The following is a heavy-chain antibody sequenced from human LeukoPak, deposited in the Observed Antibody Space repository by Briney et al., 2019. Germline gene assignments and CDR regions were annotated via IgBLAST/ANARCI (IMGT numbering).Heavy chain of an antibody. V-gene: IGHV4-39*01. Sequence: SETLSLTCTVSGGSISRSSYYWGWIRQPRGRGLEWFGCFYYGGSTYYNPSLKSRVTISVDTSQNQFSLKLNAVTAADTAVYYSGLSGDCSGGSCYSGYVDDWGQGTLVTVSS. J-gene: IGHJ4*02. CDR2: FYYGGST. CDR3: GLSGDCSGGSCYSGYVDD. D-gene: IGHD2-15*01. CDR1: GGSISRSSYY.